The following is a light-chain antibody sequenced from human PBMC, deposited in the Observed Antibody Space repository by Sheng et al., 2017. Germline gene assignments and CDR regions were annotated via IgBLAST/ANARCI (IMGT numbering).Light chain of an antibody. CDR1: QSINSY. CDR2: AAS. V-gene: IGKV1-39*01. J-gene: IGKJ5*01. CDR3: QQSYINTFT. Sequence: IQMTQSPSSLSASVGERVTITCRASQSINSYLNWYQQKPGKAPKFLIFAASNLQSGVPSRFSGSGSGTDFTLTISSLQPEDFATYYCQQSYINTFTFGQGTRLE.